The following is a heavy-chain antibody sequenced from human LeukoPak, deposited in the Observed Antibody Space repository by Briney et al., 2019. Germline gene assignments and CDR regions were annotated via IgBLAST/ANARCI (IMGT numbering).Heavy chain of an antibody. J-gene: IGHJ5*02. CDR2: INHSGST. D-gene: IGHD6-19*01. CDR3: ARVGAVAAYNWFDP. V-gene: IGHV4-34*01. CDR1: GGSFSGYY. Sequence: PSETLSLTCAVYGGSFSGYYWNWIRQPPGKGLEWIGEINHSGSTNYNPSLKSRVTISVDTSKNQFSLKLSSVTAADTAVYYCARVGAVAAYNWFDPWGQGTLVTVSS.